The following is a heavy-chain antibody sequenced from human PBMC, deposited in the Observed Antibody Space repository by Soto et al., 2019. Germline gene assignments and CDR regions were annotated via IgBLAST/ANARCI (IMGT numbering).Heavy chain of an antibody. V-gene: IGHV3-30-3*01. CDR1: GFTFSSYW. D-gene: IGHD1-7*01. CDR2: ISYDGSNK. J-gene: IGHJ4*02. CDR3: ARGIETGTTVNLDY. Sequence: GGSLRLSCAASGFTFSSYWMSWVRQAPGKGLEWVAVISYDGSNKYYADSVKGRFTISRDNSKNTLYLQMNSLRAEDTAVYYCARGIETGTTVNLDYWGQGTLITVSS.